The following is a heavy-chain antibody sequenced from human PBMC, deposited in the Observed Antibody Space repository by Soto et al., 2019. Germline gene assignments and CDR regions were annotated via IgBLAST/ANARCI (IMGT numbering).Heavy chain of an antibody. CDR1: GGTFSSYG. CDR3: GRLAARRIDY. D-gene: IGHD6-25*01. CDR2: ITPRFGIA. J-gene: IGHJ4*02. Sequence: QVQLVQSGPEVKKPGSTVTVSCTAPGGTFSSYGISWVRQAPGQGLEWMGGITPRFGIADYAQKFQGRVTITADESTTTANMELSSLRSGDTAVYFCGRLAARRIDYWGQGTLVTVSS. V-gene: IGHV1-69*01.